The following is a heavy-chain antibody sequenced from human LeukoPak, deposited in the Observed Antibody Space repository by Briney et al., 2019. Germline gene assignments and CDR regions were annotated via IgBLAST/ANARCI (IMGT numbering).Heavy chain of an antibody. V-gene: IGHV1-18*01. CDR3: ARALMVRGDSPFDY. Sequence: ASVKVSCKASGYTFSSYGISWVRQAPGQGLEWMGWISAYNGNTNYAQKLQGRVTMTTDTSTSTAYMELRSLRSDDTAVYYCARALMVRGDSPFDYWGQGTLVTVSS. D-gene: IGHD3-10*01. J-gene: IGHJ4*02. CDR1: GYTFSSYG. CDR2: ISAYNGNT.